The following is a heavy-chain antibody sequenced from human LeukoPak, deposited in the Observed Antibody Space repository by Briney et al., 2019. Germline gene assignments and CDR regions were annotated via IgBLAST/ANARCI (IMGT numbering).Heavy chain of an antibody. CDR1: GYSISSGYY. J-gene: IGHJ4*02. D-gene: IGHD5-18*01. V-gene: IGHV4-38-2*02. CDR2: IYHSGST. Sequence: NTSETLSLTCTVSGYSISSGYYWGWIRQPPGKGLEWIGSIYHSGSTYYNPSLKSRVTISVDTSKNQFSLKLSSVTAADTAVYYCAREGGYGQHIDYWGQGTLVTVSS. CDR3: AREGGYGQHIDY.